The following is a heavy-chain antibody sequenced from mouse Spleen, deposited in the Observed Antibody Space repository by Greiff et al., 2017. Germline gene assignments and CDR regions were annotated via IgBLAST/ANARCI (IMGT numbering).Heavy chain of an antibody. CDR1: GYTFTGYW. D-gene: IGHD4-1*01. CDR3: ARSELGAY. V-gene: IGHV1-9*01. J-gene: IGHJ3*01. Sequence: QVQLQQSGAELMKPGASVKLSCKATGYTFTGYWIEWVKQRPGHGLEWIGEILPGSSSINFNEKFKDKATFTADTSSNTAYMQLSSLTTEDSAIYYCARSELGAYWGQGTLVTVSA. CDR2: ILPGSSSI.